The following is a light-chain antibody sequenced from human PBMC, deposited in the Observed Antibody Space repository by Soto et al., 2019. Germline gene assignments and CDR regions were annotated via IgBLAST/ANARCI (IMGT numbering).Light chain of an antibody. J-gene: IGKJ1*01. Sequence: DIQMTQSPSTLSESVGDRVTITCRASQSISSWLAWYQQKPGKDPKLLIYDASSLESGVPSRFSGSGFGTEFTLTFSSLQPDDFATYYCQQYNSYRRTFGQGTKVDIK. CDR2: DAS. CDR3: QQYNSYRRT. V-gene: IGKV1-5*01. CDR1: QSISSW.